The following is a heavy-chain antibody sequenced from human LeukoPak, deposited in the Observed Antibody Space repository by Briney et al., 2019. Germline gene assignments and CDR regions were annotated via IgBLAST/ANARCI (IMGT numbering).Heavy chain of an antibody. Sequence: ASVKVSCKASGYTFTGYYMHWVRQAPGPGLEWMGWINPNSGGTNYAQKFQGRVTMTRDTSISTAYMELSRLRSDDTAVYYCARGPNSSGWFTGSRGAFDIWGQGTMVTVSS. CDR1: GYTFTGYY. D-gene: IGHD6-19*01. CDR3: ARGPNSSGWFTGSRGAFDI. CDR2: INPNSGGT. V-gene: IGHV1-2*02. J-gene: IGHJ3*02.